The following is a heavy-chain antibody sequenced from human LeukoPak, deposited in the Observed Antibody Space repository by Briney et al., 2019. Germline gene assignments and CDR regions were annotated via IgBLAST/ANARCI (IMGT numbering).Heavy chain of an antibody. CDR2: ISYDGSNK. D-gene: IGHD5-18*01. V-gene: IGHV3-30*04. CDR3: AIGATYSYGPNYFDY. Sequence: GGSLRLSCAASGFTFSSYAMHWVRQAPGKGLEGVAVISYDGSNKYYVDSVKGRFTISRDNSQNTMYLHMNSLRADHKAVYYSAIGATYSYGPNYFDYWGQGTLVTVSS. CDR1: GFTFSSYA. J-gene: IGHJ4*02.